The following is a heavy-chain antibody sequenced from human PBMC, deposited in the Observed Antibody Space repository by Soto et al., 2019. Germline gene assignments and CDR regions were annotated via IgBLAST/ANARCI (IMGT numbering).Heavy chain of an antibody. V-gene: IGHV1-69*08. Sequence: VSSVKVSCKASGGTFNTYTFSWVRQAPGQGLEWMGSILPIMGSVNYAHDFRGRLSITADPSTTTAYMELTNLTSHDTAIYYCARIPRYSYPTSDPLDNWGQGTLVTVSS. J-gene: IGHJ4*02. CDR1: GGTFNTYT. CDR3: ARIPRYSYPTSDPLDN. CDR2: ILPIMGSV. D-gene: IGHD2-15*01.